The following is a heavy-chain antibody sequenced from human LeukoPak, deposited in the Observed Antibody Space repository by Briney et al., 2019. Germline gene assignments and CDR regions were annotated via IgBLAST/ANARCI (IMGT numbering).Heavy chain of an antibody. V-gene: IGHV1-8*01. CDR2: MNPKSGNT. Sequence: ASVKVSCKASGYTLVSYDLNWVRQAPGQGLEWMGRMNPKSGNTGYAQTFQGRVTFTRTTSISTAYMELRSLTSDDTAVYYCTRGLYYYDSSDSDGFDIWGQGTMVTVYS. CDR1: GYTLVSYD. D-gene: IGHD3-22*01. CDR3: TRGLYYYDSSDSDGFDI. J-gene: IGHJ3*02.